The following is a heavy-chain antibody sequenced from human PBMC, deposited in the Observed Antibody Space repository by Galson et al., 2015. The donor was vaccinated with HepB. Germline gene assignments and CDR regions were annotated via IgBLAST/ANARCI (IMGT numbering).Heavy chain of an antibody. D-gene: IGHD2-15*01. J-gene: IGHJ4*02. CDR1: GFSVSTTY. Sequence: SLRLSCAASGFSVSTTYMTWVRQAPGKGLEWVSLIYSGGNTYYADSVKGRSNISRDNSKNTLYLQMNSLRPEDTAVYYCARGYCSGGSCYPGDYWGQGTLVTVSS. CDR3: ARGYCSGGSCYPGDY. CDR2: IYSGGNT. V-gene: IGHV3-66*02.